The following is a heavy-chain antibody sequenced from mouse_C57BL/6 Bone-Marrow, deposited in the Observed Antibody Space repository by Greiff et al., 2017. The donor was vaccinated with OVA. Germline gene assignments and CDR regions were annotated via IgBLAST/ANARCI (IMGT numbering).Heavy chain of an antibody. V-gene: IGHV1-15*01. CDR2: IDPETGGT. D-gene: IGHD2-4*01. CDR3: TIYDDDGWFAY. J-gene: IGHJ3*01. CDR1: GYTFTDYE. Sequence: VKLMESGAELVRPGASVTLSCKASGYTFTDYEMHWVKQTPVHGLEWIGAIDPETGGTAYNQKFKGKAILTADKSSSTAYMELRSLTSEDSAVYYCTIYDDDGWFAYWGQGTLVTVSA.